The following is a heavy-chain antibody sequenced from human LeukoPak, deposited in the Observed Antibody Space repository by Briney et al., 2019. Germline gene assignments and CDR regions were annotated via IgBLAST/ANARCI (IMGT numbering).Heavy chain of an antibody. J-gene: IGHJ4*02. V-gene: IGHV1-69*06. D-gene: IGHD3-22*01. CDR3: ARVHNYYDSSGYYNY. Sequence: ASVKVSCKASGGTFSSYAISWVRQAPGQGLEWMGGIIPIFGTANYAQKFQGRVTITADKSTSTAYMELSSLRSEDTAVYYCARVHNYYDSSGYYNYWGQGTLVTVSS. CDR2: IIPIFGTA. CDR1: GGTFSSYA.